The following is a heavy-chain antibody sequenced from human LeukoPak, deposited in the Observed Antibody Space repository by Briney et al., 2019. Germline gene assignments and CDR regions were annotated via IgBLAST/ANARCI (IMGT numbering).Heavy chain of an antibody. Sequence: GGSLRLSCAASGFTFSSYSMNWVRQAPGKGLDWVSSITSTSSYRYYADSVEGRLTISRDNAKKSLYLQMNSLRAEDTAVYYCARAGDYDYWGQGTLVTVSS. CDR3: ARAGDYDY. CDR2: ITSTSSYR. J-gene: IGHJ4*02. CDR1: GFTFSSYS. D-gene: IGHD4-17*01. V-gene: IGHV3-21*01.